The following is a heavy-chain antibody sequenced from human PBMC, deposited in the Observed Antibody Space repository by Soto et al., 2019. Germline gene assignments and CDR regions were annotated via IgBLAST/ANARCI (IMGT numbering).Heavy chain of an antibody. CDR2: ISHTGTT. Sequence: QVQLQQWGAGLLKPSETLSLTCTVYGGSFSGNYWSWIRQPPGMGLEWIGEISHTGTTNYNQSLISRVSISVHTSKSQFSLKLSSVTAADTALYYCARGHLPGGHTFYYDYWGQGTLVTVSS. J-gene: IGHJ4*02. D-gene: IGHD2-15*01. CDR1: GGSFSGNY. V-gene: IGHV4-34*01. CDR3: ARGHLPGGHTFYYDY.